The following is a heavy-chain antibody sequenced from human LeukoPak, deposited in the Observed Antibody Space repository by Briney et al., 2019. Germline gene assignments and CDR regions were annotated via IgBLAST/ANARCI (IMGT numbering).Heavy chain of an antibody. CDR2: IRSKPYGETT. CDR3: TRVADYYDSSGRAYAFDI. D-gene: IGHD3-22*01. CDR1: GFTFSSYA. Sequence: GGSLRLSCAASGFTFSSYAMSWVRQAPGKGLEWVGFIRSKPYGETTEYAASVKGRFTISRDDSKTIASLQMNSLKTEDTAVYYCTRVADYYDSSGRAYAFDIWGQGTMVTVSS. J-gene: IGHJ3*02. V-gene: IGHV3-49*04.